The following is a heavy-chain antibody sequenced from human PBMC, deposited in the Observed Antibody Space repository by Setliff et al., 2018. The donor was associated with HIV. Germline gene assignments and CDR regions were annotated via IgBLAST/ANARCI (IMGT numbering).Heavy chain of an antibody. CDR3: ARDIRGVKGIDY. V-gene: IGHV1-18*01. J-gene: IGHJ4*02. CDR1: GYTFTTYG. CDR2: ISPNFGHT. Sequence: GASVKVSCKPSGYTFTTYGLSWVRQAPGQGLEWMGWISPNFGHTKYTQRFLDRVTMTIDTATSTAYMELRSLRSDDTAVYYCARDIRGVKGIDYWGQGTLVTVSS. D-gene: IGHD3-10*01.